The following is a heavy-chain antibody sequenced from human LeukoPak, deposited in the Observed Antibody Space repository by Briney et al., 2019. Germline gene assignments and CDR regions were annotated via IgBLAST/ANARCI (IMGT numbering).Heavy chain of an antibody. CDR1: GYTFTSYY. J-gene: IGHJ4*02. V-gene: IGHV1-46*01. CDR2: INPSGGST. D-gene: IGHD3-9*01. Sequence: GASVKVSCKASGYTFTSYYMHWVRQAPGQGLEWMGIINPSGGSTSYAQKFQGRVTMTRDTSTSTVYMELSSLRSEDTAVYYCAREGGVRYFDWLPTNLDYWGQGTLVTVSS. CDR3: AREGGVRYFDWLPTNLDY.